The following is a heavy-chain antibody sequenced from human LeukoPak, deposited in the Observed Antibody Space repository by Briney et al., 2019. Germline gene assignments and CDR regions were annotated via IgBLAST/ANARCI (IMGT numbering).Heavy chain of an antibody. V-gene: IGHV3-30*18. CDR1: GFTFSSYG. D-gene: IGHD7-27*01. CDR3: AKDGDDGYFDY. J-gene: IGHJ4*02. Sequence: PGGPLRLSCAASGFTFSSYGMHWVRQAPGKGLEWVAVMSYDGSNKYYADSVKGRFTISRDNSKNTLYLQMNSLRAEDTAVYYCAKDGDDGYFDYWGQGTLVTVSS. CDR2: MSYDGSNK.